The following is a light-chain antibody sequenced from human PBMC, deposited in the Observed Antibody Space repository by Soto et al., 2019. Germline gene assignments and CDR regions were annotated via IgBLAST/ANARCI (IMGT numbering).Light chain of an antibody. Sequence: DIQMTQSPSSLSASVGDSVTITCRASQGISNHLARYQQKPGKVPKLLIYAASTLQSGVPSRCSGSGSGTDFTLTISGLQPEDVATYFCQKYNIVPLTFGGGTKVEIK. CDR3: QKYNIVPLT. V-gene: IGKV1-27*01. CDR1: QGISNH. J-gene: IGKJ4*01. CDR2: AAS.